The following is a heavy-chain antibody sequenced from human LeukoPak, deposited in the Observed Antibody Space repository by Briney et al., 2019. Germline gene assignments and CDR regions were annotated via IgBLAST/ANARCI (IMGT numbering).Heavy chain of an antibody. V-gene: IGHV3-30*02. CDR3: AKDAIVLPAFEI. Sequence: GGSLRLSCAASGFTFSSYGMHWVRQAPGKGLEWVAFIRYDGSNKYYADSVKGRFTISRDNSKNTLYLQMNSLRAEDTAVYYCAKDAIVLPAFEIWGQGKLVTVSS. CDR2: IRYDGSNK. D-gene: IGHD5/OR15-5a*01. J-gene: IGHJ3*02. CDR1: GFTFSSYG.